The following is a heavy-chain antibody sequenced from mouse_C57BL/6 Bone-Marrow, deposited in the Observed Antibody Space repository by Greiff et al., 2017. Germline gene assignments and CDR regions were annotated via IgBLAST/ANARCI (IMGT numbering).Heavy chain of an antibody. D-gene: IGHD1-1*01. J-gene: IGHJ2*01. CDR1: GYTFTSYW. Sequence: QVQLQQLGAELVKPGASVKLSCKASGYTFTSYWLQWVKQRPGQGLEWIGEIDPSDSYTNYNQKFKGKATLTVDTSSSTAYMQLSSLTSEDSAVYYCAREDYYGSSYDYWGQGTTLTVSS. V-gene: IGHV1-50*01. CDR2: IDPSDSYT. CDR3: AREDYYGSSYDY.